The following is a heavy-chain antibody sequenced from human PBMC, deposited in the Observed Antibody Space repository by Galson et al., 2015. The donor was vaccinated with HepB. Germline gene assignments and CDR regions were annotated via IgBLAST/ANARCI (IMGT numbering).Heavy chain of an antibody. Sequence: SVKVSCKASGYTFTSYYMHWVRQAPGQGLEWMGIINPSGGSTSYAQKFQGRVTMTRDTSTSTVYMELSSLRSEDTAVYYCARALHGSYSKDYYYYGMDVWGQGTTVTVSS. D-gene: IGHD1-26*01. CDR1: GYTFTSYY. CDR3: ARALHGSYSKDYYYYGMDV. J-gene: IGHJ6*02. CDR2: INPSGGST. V-gene: IGHV1-46*03.